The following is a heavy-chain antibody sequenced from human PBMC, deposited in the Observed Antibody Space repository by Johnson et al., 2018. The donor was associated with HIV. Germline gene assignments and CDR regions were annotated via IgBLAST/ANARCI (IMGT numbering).Heavy chain of an antibody. CDR1: GFTFSSYG. V-gene: IGHV3-33*06. CDR3: AKERWVGVGDAFDI. Sequence: QVQLVESGGGVVQPGRSLRLSCAAFGFTFSSYGIHWVRQAPGKGLEWVAVIWYDGINKYYADSVKGRFTISRDNSKNTLYLQMNSVRAEDTAVYYCAKERWVGVGDAFDIWGQGTMVTVSS. J-gene: IGHJ3*02. D-gene: IGHD2-15*01. CDR2: IWYDGINK.